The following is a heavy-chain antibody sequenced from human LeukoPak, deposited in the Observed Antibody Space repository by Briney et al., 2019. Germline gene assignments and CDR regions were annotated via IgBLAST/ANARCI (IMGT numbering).Heavy chain of an antibody. V-gene: IGHV1-2*02. D-gene: IGHD1-1*01. CDR1: GYTFTGYY. J-gene: IGHJ4*02. CDR2: INPNSGGT. CDR3: ARVLERHFDY. Sequence: ASVKVSCKASGYTFTGYYIHWVRQAPGQGLEWMGWINPNSGGTNYAQKFQGRVTVTRDTSISTAYMELSRLRSDDTAVYYCARVLERHFDYWGRGTLVTVSS.